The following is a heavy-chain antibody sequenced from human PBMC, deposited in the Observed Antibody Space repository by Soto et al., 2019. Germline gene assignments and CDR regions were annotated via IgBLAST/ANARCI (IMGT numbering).Heavy chain of an antibody. CDR1: GFTFSSYW. J-gene: IGHJ6*03. V-gene: IGHV3-7*01. CDR3: ARDTPKGVYYYYIDV. D-gene: IGHD3-16*01. Sequence: EVQLVESVGGLVEPGGSLSLSCAASGFTFSSYWMSWVRQAPGKGLEWVANIKQDGSEKYYVDSVKGRFTISRDNAKNSLYLQMNSLRAEDTAVYYCARDTPKGVYYYYIDVWGKGNTVTVSS. CDR2: IKQDGSEK.